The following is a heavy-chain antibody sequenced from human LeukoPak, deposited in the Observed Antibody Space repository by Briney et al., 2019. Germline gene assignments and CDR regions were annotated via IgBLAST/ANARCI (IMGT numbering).Heavy chain of an antibody. CDR3: ARGDYGDYGGYYYYYMDV. D-gene: IGHD4-17*01. J-gene: IGHJ6*03. Sequence: ASVKVSCKASGYTFTSYDINWVRQATGQGLEWMGWMNPNSGNTGYAQKFQGRVTMTRNTSISTAYMELSSLRSEDTAVYYCARGDYGDYGGYYYYYMDVWGKGTTVTVSS. CDR1: GYTFTSYD. V-gene: IGHV1-8*01. CDR2: MNPNSGNT.